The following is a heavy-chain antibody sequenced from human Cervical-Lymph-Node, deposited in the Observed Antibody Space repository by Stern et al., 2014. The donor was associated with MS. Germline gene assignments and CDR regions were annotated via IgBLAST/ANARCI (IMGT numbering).Heavy chain of an antibody. CDR3: GRGGIAAAIDL. CDR2: IGTAGDT. CDR1: GLSFSNHD. D-gene: IGHD6-13*01. J-gene: IGHJ5*02. Sequence: DQLVQSGGGLVQPGGSLRLSCAASGLSFSNHDMHWVRQGTGKGVEWVSNIGTAGDTWYADSVKGRFTISRDDAKSSLHLQMNSLRVGDTAVYYCGRGGIAAAIDLWGQGTLVTVSS. V-gene: IGHV3-13*01.